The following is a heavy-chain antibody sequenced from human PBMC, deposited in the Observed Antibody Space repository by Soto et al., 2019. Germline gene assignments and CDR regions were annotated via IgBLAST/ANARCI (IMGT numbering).Heavy chain of an antibody. CDR3: ARNKFTTAWYPFDY. J-gene: IGHJ4*02. D-gene: IGHD6-13*01. CDR2: IHYSGST. Sequence: SETLSLTCTVSGGSVSGYYWGWIRQPPGKGLEYIGHIHYSGSTNYNPSLKSRVTISIDTSKNHFSLKLSSVTAADTAVYYCARNKFTTAWYPFDYWGQGTLVTVSS. CDR1: GGSVSGYY. V-gene: IGHV4-59*02.